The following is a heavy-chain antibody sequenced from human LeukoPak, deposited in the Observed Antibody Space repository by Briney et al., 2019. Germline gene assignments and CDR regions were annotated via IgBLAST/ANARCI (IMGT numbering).Heavy chain of an antibody. CDR1: GFTFVDYP. J-gene: IGHJ4*02. V-gene: IGHV3-43*02. CDR2: ISADGATT. CDR3: AKDYY. Sequence: GGSLRLSCAASGFTFVDYPMHWVRQVPGKGLEWVSLISADGATTYYADSVKGRFPISRDNSKTSLYLQMNSLRPEDTALYYCAKDYYWGQGTLVTVSS.